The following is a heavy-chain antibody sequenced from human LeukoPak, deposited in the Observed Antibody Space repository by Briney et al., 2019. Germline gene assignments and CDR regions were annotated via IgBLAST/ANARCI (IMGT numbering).Heavy chain of an antibody. Sequence: PGGSLRLSCAVSGFTFSSYAMSWVRQAPGKGLEWVSALSGSGGSPYYADSVKGRFTISRDNPKNTLYLQMNSLRAEDTAVYYCAKQTGTYHYDSYGRAHPFDIWGQGTMVTVSS. CDR3: AKQTGTYHYDSYGRAHPFDI. V-gene: IGHV3-23*01. CDR2: LSGSGGSP. CDR1: GFTFSSYA. D-gene: IGHD3-22*01. J-gene: IGHJ3*02.